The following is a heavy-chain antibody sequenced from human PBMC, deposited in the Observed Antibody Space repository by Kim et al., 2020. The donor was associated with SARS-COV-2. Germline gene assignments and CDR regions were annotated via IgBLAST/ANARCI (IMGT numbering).Heavy chain of an antibody. Sequence: SETLSLTCAVYGGSFSGYYWSWIRQPPGKGLEWIGEINHSGSTNYNPSLKSRVTISVDTSKNQFSLKLSSVTAADTAVYYCARGGAGRMVGYYYYGLDVWGQGTPVTVSS. J-gene: IGHJ6*02. CDR2: INHSGST. D-gene: IGHD6-19*01. CDR1: GGSFSGYY. V-gene: IGHV4-34*01. CDR3: ARGGAGRMVGYYYYGLDV.